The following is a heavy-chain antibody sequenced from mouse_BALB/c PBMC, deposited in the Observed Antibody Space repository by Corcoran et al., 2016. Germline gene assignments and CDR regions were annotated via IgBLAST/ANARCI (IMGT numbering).Heavy chain of an antibody. Sequence: EVQLQQSGAELVRPGALVKLSCKASGFNIKDYYMHWVKQRPEQGLEWIGWIDPENGNTIYDPKFQGKASITADTSSNTAYLQLSSLTSEDTAVYYCARTMITTGPTWFAYWGQGTLVTVSA. V-gene: IGHV14-1*02. CDR1: GFNIKDYY. J-gene: IGHJ3*01. CDR2: IDPENGNT. CDR3: ARTMITTGPTWFAY. D-gene: IGHD2-4*01.